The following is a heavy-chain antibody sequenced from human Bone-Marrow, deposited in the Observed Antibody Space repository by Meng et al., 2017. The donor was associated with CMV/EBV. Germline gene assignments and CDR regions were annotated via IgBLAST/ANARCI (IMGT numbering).Heavy chain of an antibody. J-gene: IGHJ4*02. CDR3: ARGGDYDFWSGYLDY. V-gene: IGHV3-30*04. CDR2: ISYDGSNK. CDR1: GLPFSRYS. D-gene: IGHD3-3*01. Sequence: GLPFSRYSMHWVRQAPGKGLEWVAVISYDGSNKYYADSVKGRFTISRDNSKNTLYLQMNSLRAEDTAVYYCARGGDYDFWSGYLDYWGQGTLVTVSS.